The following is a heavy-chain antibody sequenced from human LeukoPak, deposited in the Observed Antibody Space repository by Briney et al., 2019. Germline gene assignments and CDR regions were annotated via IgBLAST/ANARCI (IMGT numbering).Heavy chain of an antibody. CDR2: IYSGGST. CDR3: ARDRRDILTGPLMDV. D-gene: IGHD3-9*01. CDR1: GFTFSSDC. Sequence: GGSLRLSCAASGFTFSSDCMSWVRQAPGKGLEWVSVIYSGGSTYYADSVKGRFTISRDNSKNTLYLQMNSLRAEDTAVYYCARDRRDILTGPLMDVWGQGTTVTVSS. J-gene: IGHJ6*02. V-gene: IGHV3-53*01.